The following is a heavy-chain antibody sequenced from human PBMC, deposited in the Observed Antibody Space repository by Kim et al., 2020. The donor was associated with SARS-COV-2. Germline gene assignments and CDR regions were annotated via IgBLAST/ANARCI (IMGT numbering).Heavy chain of an antibody. CDR1: GFTFDDYA. V-gene: IGHV3-9*01. J-gene: IGHJ6*02. CDR2: ISWNSGSI. CDR3: AKQDCADDGRYYYYYGMDV. D-gene: IGHD2-21*01. Sequence: GGSLRLSCAASGFTFDDYAMHWVRQAPGKGLEWVSGISWNSGSICYADSVKGRFTISRDNAKNSLYLQMNSLRAEDTALYYCAKQDCADDGRYYYYYGMDVWGQGTTVTVSS.